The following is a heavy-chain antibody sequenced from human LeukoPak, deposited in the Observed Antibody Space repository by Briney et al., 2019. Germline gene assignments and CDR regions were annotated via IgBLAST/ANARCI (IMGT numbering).Heavy chain of an antibody. CDR2: ISYDGSNK. J-gene: IGHJ4*02. CDR1: GFTFSSYG. D-gene: IGHD3-10*01. V-gene: IGHV3-30*18. CDR3: ANNPRGLIWFGESQSGY. Sequence: GGSLRLSCAASGFTFSSYGMHWARQAPGKGLEWVAVISYDGSNKYYADSVKGRFTISRDNSKNTLYLQMNSLRAEDTAVYYCANNPRGLIWFGESQSGYWGQGTLVTVSS.